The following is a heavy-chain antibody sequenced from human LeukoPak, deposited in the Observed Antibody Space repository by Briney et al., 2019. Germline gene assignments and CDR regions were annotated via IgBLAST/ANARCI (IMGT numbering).Heavy chain of an antibody. D-gene: IGHD5-24*01. CDR1: GFTVSSNY. J-gene: IGHJ2*01. V-gene: IGHV3-53*01. Sequence: GGSLRLSCAASGFTVSSNYMSWVRQAPGKGLEWVSVIYSGGSTYYADSVKGRFTISRDNSKNTLYLQMNSLRAEDTAVYYCARYQGGYNSRNFDLWGRGTLVTVSS. CDR2: IYSGGST. CDR3: ARYQGGYNSRNFDL.